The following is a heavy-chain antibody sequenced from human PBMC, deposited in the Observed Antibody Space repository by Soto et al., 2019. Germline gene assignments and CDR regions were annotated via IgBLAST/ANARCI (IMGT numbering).Heavy chain of an antibody. Sequence: SETLSLTCTVSGGSISSGGYYWSWIRQHPGKGLEWIGYIYYSGSTYYNPSLKSRVTISVDTSKNQFSLKLSSVTAADTAVYYCARRGGYDWDFDYWGQGTLVTVSS. D-gene: IGHD5-12*01. CDR2: IYYSGST. CDR1: GGSISSGGYY. V-gene: IGHV4-31*03. CDR3: ARRGGYDWDFDY. J-gene: IGHJ4*02.